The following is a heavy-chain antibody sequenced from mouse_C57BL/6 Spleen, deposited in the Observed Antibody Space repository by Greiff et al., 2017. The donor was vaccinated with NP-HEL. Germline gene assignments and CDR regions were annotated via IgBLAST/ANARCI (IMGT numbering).Heavy chain of an antibody. CDR2: ISSGGDYI. CDR1: GFTFSSYA. D-gene: IGHD1-1*01. V-gene: IGHV5-9-1*02. CDR3: TREGYYYGSCYDWFAY. J-gene: IGHJ3*01. Sequence: EVMLVESGEGLVKPGGSLKLSCAASGFTFSSYAMSWVRQTPEKRLEWVAYISSGGDYIYYADTVKGRFTISRDNARNTLYLQMSSLKSEDTAMYYCTREGYYYGSCYDWFAYWGQGTLVTVSA.